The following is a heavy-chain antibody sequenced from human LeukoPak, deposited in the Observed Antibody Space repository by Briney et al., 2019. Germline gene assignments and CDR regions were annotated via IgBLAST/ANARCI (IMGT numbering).Heavy chain of an antibody. J-gene: IGHJ3*02. CDR1: GFTVSSNY. D-gene: IGHD1-26*01. CDR3: ARDSGWELRGAFDI. V-gene: IGHV3-53*01. Sequence: GGSLRLSCAASGFTVSSNYMSWVRQAPGNGLEWVSVIYSGGSTYYADSVKGRFTISRDNSKNTLYLQMNSLRAEDTAVYYCARDSGWELRGAFDIWGQGTMVTVSS. CDR2: IYSGGST.